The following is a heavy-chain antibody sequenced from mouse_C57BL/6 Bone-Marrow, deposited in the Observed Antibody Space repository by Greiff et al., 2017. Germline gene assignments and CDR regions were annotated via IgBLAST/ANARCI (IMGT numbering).Heavy chain of an antibody. D-gene: IGHD2-1*01. Sequence: QVQLQQPGAELVRPGTSVKLSCKASGYTFTSYWMPWVKQRPGQGLEWIGVIDPYVGYTNYNQKFKGKATLTVDTSSSTAYMQLSSLTSEDSAVYYCARAGGNYNYDMDYWGQGTSLTVSS. CDR1: GYTFTSYW. CDR2: IDPYVGYT. CDR3: ARAGGNYNYDMDY. V-gene: IGHV1-59*01. J-gene: IGHJ4*01.